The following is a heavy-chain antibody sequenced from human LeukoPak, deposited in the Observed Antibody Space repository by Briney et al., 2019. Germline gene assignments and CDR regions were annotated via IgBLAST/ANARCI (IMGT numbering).Heavy chain of an antibody. CDR2: VYHTGII. J-gene: IGHJ5*02. Sequence: AETLSLTCTVSGGSITSGTYYWDWIRQAPGKGLEWIGNVYHTGIINYNPSLQSRVTMSVDTSKNQFSLKLNSLTAADTAVYYCARHHSALNWFDPWGQGTLVTVSS. CDR1: GGSITSGTYY. CDR3: ARHHSALNWFDP. D-gene: IGHD2-15*01. V-gene: IGHV4-39*01.